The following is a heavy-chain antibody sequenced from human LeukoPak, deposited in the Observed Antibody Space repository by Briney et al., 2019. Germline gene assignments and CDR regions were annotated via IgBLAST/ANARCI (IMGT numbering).Heavy chain of an antibody. CDR3: ARAWDSGTVAVAGYFDY. Sequence: GGSLRLSCASSGFTFSSFWMSWVRQAPRTGLEWVANIKQDGSEKYYVDSVKGRFTISRDNAKNSLYLQMNSLRAEDTAVYYCARAWDSGTVAVAGYFDYWGQGTLVTVSS. V-gene: IGHV3-7*01. D-gene: IGHD6-19*01. CDR1: GFTFSSFW. CDR2: IKQDGSEK. J-gene: IGHJ4*02.